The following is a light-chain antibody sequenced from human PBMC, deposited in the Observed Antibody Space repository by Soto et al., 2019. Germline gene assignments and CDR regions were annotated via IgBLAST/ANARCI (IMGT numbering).Light chain of an antibody. Sequence: DIVMTQSPDSLAVSLGERATINCKSSQSVLYSSNNKNYLAWYQQKPGQPPKLLIYWASTRESGVPDRFSGSGSGTDFTLTISSLQAEDVAVYYCQQYYSTPITFGQGTHLEIK. CDR1: QSVLYSSNNKNY. V-gene: IGKV4-1*01. CDR2: WAS. CDR3: QQYYSTPIT. J-gene: IGKJ5*01.